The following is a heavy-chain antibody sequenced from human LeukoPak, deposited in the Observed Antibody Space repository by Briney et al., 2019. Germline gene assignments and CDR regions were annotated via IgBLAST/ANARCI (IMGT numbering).Heavy chain of an antibody. D-gene: IGHD2-2*01. CDR3: ARVGALSSTSLYYFDY. J-gene: IGHJ4*02. CDR2: IYYSGST. CDR1: GGSISSYY. Sequence: SETLSLTCTVSGGSISSYYWSWIRQPPGKGLEWIGYIYYSGSTNYNPSLKSRVTISVDTPRNQFSLKLSSVAAADTAVYYCARVGALSSTSLYYFDYWRQGTLVTVSS. V-gene: IGHV4-59*01.